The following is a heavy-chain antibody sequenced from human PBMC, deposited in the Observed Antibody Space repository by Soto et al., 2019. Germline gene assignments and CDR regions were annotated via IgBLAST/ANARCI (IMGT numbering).Heavy chain of an antibody. J-gene: IGHJ4*02. D-gene: IGHD2-2*01. CDR2: ISSSSSTI. Sequence: GGSLRLSCAASGFTFSSYSMNWVRQAPGKGLEWVSYISSSSSTIYYADSVKGRFTISRDNAKNSLYLQMNSLRAEDSAVDYCARDASWGSGGVDYWGQGTLVTVSS. CDR1: GFTFSSYS. CDR3: ARDASWGSGGVDY. V-gene: IGHV3-48*04.